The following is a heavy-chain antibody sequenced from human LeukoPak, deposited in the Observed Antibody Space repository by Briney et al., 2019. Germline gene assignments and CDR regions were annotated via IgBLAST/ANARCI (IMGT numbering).Heavy chain of an antibody. CDR1: GFTFSSYG. V-gene: IGHV3-30*18. CDR2: ISYDGSNK. CDR3: AKSSARMEWELLSAFDI. D-gene: IGHD1-26*01. Sequence: HPGGSLRLSCAASGFTFSSYGMHWVRQAPGKGLEWVAVISYDGSNKYYADSVKGRFTISRDNSKNTLYLQMNSLRAEDTAVYYCAKSSARMEWELLSAFDIWGQGTMVTVSS. J-gene: IGHJ3*02.